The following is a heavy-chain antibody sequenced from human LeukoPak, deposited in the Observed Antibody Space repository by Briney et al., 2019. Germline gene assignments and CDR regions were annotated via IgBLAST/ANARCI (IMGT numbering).Heavy chain of an antibody. CDR3: ARDGPYYYDSSGYYDAFDI. CDR2: IYHSGST. Sequence: SGGSLRLSRAASGFTFSSYEMNWVRQPPGKGLEWIGSIYHSGSTYYNPSLKSRVTMSLDTSKNQFSLKLSSVTAADTAVYYCARDGPYYYDSSGYYDAFDIWGQGTMVTVSS. V-gene: IGHV4-38-2*02. D-gene: IGHD3-22*01. CDR1: GFTFSSYE. J-gene: IGHJ3*02.